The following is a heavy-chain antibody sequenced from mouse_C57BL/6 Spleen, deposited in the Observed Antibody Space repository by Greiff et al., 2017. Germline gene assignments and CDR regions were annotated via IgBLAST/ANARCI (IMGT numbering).Heavy chain of an antibody. Sequence: LMKPGASVKISCKASGYAFSSSWMNWVKQRPGKGLEWIGRIYPGDGDTNYNGKFKGKATLTADKSSSTAYMQLSSLTSEDSAVYFCAGGRDWYFDVWGTGTTVTVSS. CDR3: AGGRDWYFDV. CDR2: IYPGDGDT. CDR1: GYAFSSSW. V-gene: IGHV1-82*01. D-gene: IGHD3-3*01. J-gene: IGHJ1*03.